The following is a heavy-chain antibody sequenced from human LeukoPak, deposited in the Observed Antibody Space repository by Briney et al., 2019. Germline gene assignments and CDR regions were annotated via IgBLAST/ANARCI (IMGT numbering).Heavy chain of an antibody. J-gene: IGHJ4*02. CDR3: ARGRPHGNDY. CDR1: GFTFSSYW. D-gene: IGHD4-23*01. CDR2: IASDGSST. V-gene: IGHV3-74*01. Sequence: HPGGSLRLSCAASGFTFSSYWMNWVRQAPGKGLVWVSRIASDGSSTTYADSVKGRFSISGDNAKNTLYLQMNSLRVEDTAVYYCARGRPHGNDYWGQGTLVTVSS.